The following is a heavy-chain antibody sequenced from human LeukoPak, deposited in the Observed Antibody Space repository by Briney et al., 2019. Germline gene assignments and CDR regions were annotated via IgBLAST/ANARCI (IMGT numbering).Heavy chain of an antibody. CDR3: ARAGATVTTHYDY. CDR1: GYAFSIFG. V-gene: IGHV1-18*01. CDR2: ISASNGNT. D-gene: IGHD4-17*01. J-gene: IGHJ4*02. Sequence: ASVKVSCKASGYAFSIFGISWVRQAPGQGLEWMGWISASNGNTKYVQKLQVRVTMTTDTSTGTAYMELRSLTSDDTAVYYCARAGATVTTHYDYWGQGTVVTVSS.